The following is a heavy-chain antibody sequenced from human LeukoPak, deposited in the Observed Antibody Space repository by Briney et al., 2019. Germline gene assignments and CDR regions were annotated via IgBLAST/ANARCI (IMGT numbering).Heavy chain of an antibody. D-gene: IGHD3-3*01. Sequence: SVKVSCKASGGTFSSYTISWVRQAPGQGLEWMGRIIPILGIANYAQKFQGRVTITADKSTSTAYMELSSLRSEDTAVYYCARLEYDYWSGYPTDAFDIWGQGTMVTVSS. CDR2: IIPILGIA. J-gene: IGHJ3*02. CDR1: GGTFSSYT. CDR3: ARLEYDYWSGYPTDAFDI. V-gene: IGHV1-69*02.